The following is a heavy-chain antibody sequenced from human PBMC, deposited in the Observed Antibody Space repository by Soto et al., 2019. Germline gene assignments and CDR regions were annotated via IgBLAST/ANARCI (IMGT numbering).Heavy chain of an antibody. Sequence: QVQLQESGPGLVKPSGTLSLTCAVSSGSISSSIWWRWVRQPPGKGLEWIGEIYHSGSTKYNPSLKCRVTISVAKSKNQFSLKLSSVTAAGTAVYYCASPPAGYCSGGSCRGAFDIWGQGTMVTVSS. V-gene: IGHV4-4*02. CDR1: SGSISSSIW. CDR3: ASPPAGYCSGGSCRGAFDI. J-gene: IGHJ3*02. CDR2: IYHSGST. D-gene: IGHD2-15*01.